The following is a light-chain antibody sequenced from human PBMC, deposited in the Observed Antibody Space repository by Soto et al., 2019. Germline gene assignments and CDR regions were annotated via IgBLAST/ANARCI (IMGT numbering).Light chain of an antibody. CDR2: DVT. J-gene: IGLJ1*01. CDR1: SSDVGGYNY. CDR3: SSYTTSNTRQIV. V-gene: IGLV2-14*03. Sequence: QSVLTQPASVSGSPGQSITISCTGTSSDVGGYNYVSWYQHHPGKAPKLIIYDVTNRPSGVSNPFSGAKAGYTATLTISGLQPEDWADYYCSSYTTSNTRQIVFGTGTKVTVL.